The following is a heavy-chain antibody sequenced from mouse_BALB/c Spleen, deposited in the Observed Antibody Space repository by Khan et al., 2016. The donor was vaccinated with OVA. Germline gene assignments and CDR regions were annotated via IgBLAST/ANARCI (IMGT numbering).Heavy chain of an antibody. D-gene: IGHD2-10*01. CDR2: IWSDGST. Sequence: QVQLKESGPGLVAPSQSLSITCTISGFSLTDYGVHWVRQPPGKGLEWLVVIWSDGSTTYNSALKSRLSIIMDNSKSQIFLKMNSLQTDDTAMYYCARQPYYHYYIMDYWGQGTSVTVSS. J-gene: IGHJ4*01. CDR3: ARQPYYHYYIMDY. V-gene: IGHV2-6-1*01. CDR1: GFSLTDYG.